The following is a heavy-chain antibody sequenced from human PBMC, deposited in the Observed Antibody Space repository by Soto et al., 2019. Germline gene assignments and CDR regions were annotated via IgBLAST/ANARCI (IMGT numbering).Heavy chain of an antibody. D-gene: IGHD2-21*01. V-gene: IGHV3-30*03. CDR3: SRGIKGGLDA. J-gene: IGHJ4*02. CDR2: ISYDGTKK. CDR1: GFVSNDYD. Sequence: QVQLAESGGGVVQPGRSLRLSCATSGFVSNDYDIHWVRQAPGKGLAWLASISYDGTKKYYAESVRGRFTISRDNSKNPLSLQLNSLGAEDTAVYYGSRGIKGGLDAWGQGTLVTVSS.